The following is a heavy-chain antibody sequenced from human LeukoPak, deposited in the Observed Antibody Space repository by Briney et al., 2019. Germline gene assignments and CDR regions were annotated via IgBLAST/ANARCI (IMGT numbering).Heavy chain of an antibody. CDR2: VYRDGAT. J-gene: IGHJ5*02. D-gene: IGHD4-17*01. V-gene: IGHV3-66*02. CDR3: VRGRAEGRSWVEFDP. CDR1: GFTPSSYA. Sequence: GRSLRLSCAASGFTPSSYAMSCVRQAPGNGPEWVSLVYRDGATRYPDSVQGRFTISRDNSKNALYLQMNDLRVVDTAVYRCVRGRAEGRSWVEFDPWGQGILVTVSS.